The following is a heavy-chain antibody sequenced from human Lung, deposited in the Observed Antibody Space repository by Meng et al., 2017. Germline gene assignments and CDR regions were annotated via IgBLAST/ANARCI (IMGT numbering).Heavy chain of an antibody. CDR3: ARGRRNEPLFDY. D-gene: IGHD1-14*01. CDR2: LIAVFDKT. V-gene: IGHV1-69*13. J-gene: IGHJ4*02. CDR1: GGSFSTHT. Sequence: QVQLVQSWAEGKKPGSSVKVACKTSGGSFSTHTFSWVRQAPGQGLEWMGGLIAVFDKTKAAPRFQDRVTFTADESTSTAYMELSSLTFDDTAVYFCARGRRNEPLFDYWGQGTLVTVSS.